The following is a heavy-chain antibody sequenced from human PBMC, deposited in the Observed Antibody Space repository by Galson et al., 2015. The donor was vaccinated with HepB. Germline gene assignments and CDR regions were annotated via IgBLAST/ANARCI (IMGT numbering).Heavy chain of an antibody. V-gene: IGHV1-18*01. CDR2: ISTYNFNT. J-gene: IGHJ4*02. Sequence: SVKVSCKASGYTFTTCGISWVRQAPGQGLEWMGWISTYNFNTNSAQRLQDRVTMTTDTATSTAYIELRSLGSDDTAVYYCARARYSTSPPDYWGQGTLVTVSS. D-gene: IGHD1-26*01. CDR3: ARARYSTSPPDY. CDR1: GYTFTTCG.